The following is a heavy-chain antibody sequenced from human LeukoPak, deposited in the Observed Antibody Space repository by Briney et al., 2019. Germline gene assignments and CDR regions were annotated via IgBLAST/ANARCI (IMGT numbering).Heavy chain of an antibody. J-gene: IGHJ4*02. CDR3: ARVTYDSSGYYYVSFDY. Sequence: ASVKVSCKASGYTFNGYYMYWVRQAPGQGLEWMGRINPNSGGTNYAQKFQGRVNMTRDTSISTAYMELSRLRSDDTAVYYCARVTYDSSGYYYVSFDYWGQGTLVTVSS. V-gene: IGHV1-2*06. CDR2: INPNSGGT. CDR1: GYTFNGYY. D-gene: IGHD3-22*01.